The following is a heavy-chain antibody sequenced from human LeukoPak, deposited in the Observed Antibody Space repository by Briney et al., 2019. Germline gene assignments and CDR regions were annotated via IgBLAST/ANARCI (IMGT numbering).Heavy chain of an antibody. CDR2: ISDSGSTI. CDR3: ARDPYGDSSFDY. D-gene: IGHD4-17*01. V-gene: IGHV3-48*04. Sequence: GGSLRLSCAASGFTFSSYAMSWVRQAPGKGLEWVSYISDSGSTIYYADSVRGRFTISRDNAKSSLYLQMNSLRAEDTAVYYCARDPYGDSSFDYWGQGTLVPVSS. CDR1: GFTFSSYA. J-gene: IGHJ4*02.